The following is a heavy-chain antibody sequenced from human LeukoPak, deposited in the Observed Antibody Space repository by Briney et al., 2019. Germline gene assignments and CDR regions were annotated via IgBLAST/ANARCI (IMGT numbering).Heavy chain of an antibody. CDR2: ISAYNGNT. J-gene: IGHJ4*02. CDR1: GGPFSTYG. V-gene: IGHV1-18*01. CDR3: ARLRDFWSGYFFDY. Sequence: GASVKVSCKVSGGPFSTYGISWVRQAPGQGLEWMGWISAYNGNTNYAQKLQGRVTMTTDTSTSTAYMELRSLRSDDTAVYYCARLRDFWSGYFFDYWGQGTLVTVSS. D-gene: IGHD3-3*01.